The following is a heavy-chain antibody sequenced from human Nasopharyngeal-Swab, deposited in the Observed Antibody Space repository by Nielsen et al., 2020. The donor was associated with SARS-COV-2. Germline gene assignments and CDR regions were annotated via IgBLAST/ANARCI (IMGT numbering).Heavy chain of an antibody. D-gene: IGHD4-17*01. Sequence: GGSLRLSCAASGFTFSSCAIHWVRQAPGKGLEWVAVIWFDGSNKYYADSVKGRFTISRDNSKNTVYLQMNSLRGEDTAMYFCARDVGVTTSTLDYFDYWGQGTLVTVSS. V-gene: IGHV3-33*01. J-gene: IGHJ4*02. CDR1: GFTFSSCA. CDR3: ARDVGVTTSTLDYFDY. CDR2: IWFDGSNK.